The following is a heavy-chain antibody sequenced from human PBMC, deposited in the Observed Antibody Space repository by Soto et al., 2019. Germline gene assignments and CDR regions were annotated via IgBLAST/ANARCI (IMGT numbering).Heavy chain of an antibody. J-gene: IGHJ6*03. CDR3: ARERAAAGTPYYYYYMHV. CDR1: GYTFTSYG. V-gene: IGHV1-18*01. Sequence: QVQLVQSGAEVKKPGASVKVSCKASGYTFTSYGISWVRQAPGQGLEWMGWISAYNGNTNYAQKLQGRVTMTTDTSTRTACMELRSLRSDDTAVYYCARERAAAGTPYYYYYMHVWGKGTTVTVSS. CDR2: ISAYNGNT. D-gene: IGHD6-13*01.